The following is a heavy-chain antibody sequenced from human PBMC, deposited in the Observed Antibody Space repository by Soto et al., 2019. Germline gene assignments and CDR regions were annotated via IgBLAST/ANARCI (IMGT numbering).Heavy chain of an antibody. CDR2: INPSGGST. Sequence: KRSCKGAGHAKTVAHIGWRRPAPGQGLEWMGIINPSGGSTSYAQKFQGRVTMTRDTSTSTVYMELSSLRSEDTAVYYCARLHPNYYGMDVWGQGTTVTVSS. V-gene: IGHV1-46*01. CDR1: GHAKTVAH. CDR3: ARLHPNYYGMDV. J-gene: IGHJ6*02.